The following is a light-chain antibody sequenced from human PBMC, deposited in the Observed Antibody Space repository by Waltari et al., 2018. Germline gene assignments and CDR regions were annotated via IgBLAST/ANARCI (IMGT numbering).Light chain of an antibody. Sequence: EVVLTQSPATLSLSPGEGATLSCRASHGVGTYLAWFQQKPGQPPRLLIYDASNRATGIPPRFSGRGSGTYFTLTISYLEPEDFAVYYCQQRSDWLYTFGQGTKLEMK. J-gene: IGKJ2*01. CDR2: DAS. CDR3: QQRSDWLYT. CDR1: HGVGTY. V-gene: IGKV3D-11*01.